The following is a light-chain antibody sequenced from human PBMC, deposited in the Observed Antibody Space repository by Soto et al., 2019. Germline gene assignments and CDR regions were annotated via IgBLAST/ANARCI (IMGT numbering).Light chain of an antibody. J-gene: IGLJ2*01. V-gene: IGLV4-69*01. CDR2: LNSDGSH. CDR3: QTWGSGIVV. Sequence: QSVLTQSPSASASLGASVKLTCTLSSGHSNYAIAWHQQQSEKGPRYLMKLNSDGSHSKGDGIPDRSSGSSSGAERYLTISSLQSEDEADYYCQTWGSGIVVFGGGTKVTLL. CDR1: SGHSNYA.